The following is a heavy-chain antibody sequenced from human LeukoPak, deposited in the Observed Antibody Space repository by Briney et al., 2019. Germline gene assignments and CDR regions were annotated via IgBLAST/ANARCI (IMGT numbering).Heavy chain of an antibody. V-gene: IGHV4-34*01. CDR1: GGSFSGYY. J-gene: IGHJ5*02. D-gene: IGHD2-8*01. CDR3: ARLLILYQKERNWFDP. CDR2: INHSGST. Sequence: PSETLSLTCAVYGGSFSGYYWSWIRQPPGKGLEWIGEINHSGSTNYNPSLKSRVTISVDTSKNQFSLKLSSVTAADTAVYYCARLLILYQKERNWFDPWGQGTLVTVSS.